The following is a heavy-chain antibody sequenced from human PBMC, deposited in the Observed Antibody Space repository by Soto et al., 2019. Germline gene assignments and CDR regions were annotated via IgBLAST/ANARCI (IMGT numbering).Heavy chain of an antibody. CDR3: ARDRDAMGEYFQH. Sequence: EVQLVESGGGLVKPGGSLRLSCAASGFTFSSYSMNWVRQAPGKGLEWVSSISSSSSYIYYADSVKGRFTISRDNAKNSLYLQMNSLRAEDTAVYYCARDRDAMGEYFQHWGQGTLVTVSS. J-gene: IGHJ1*01. CDR1: GFTFSSYS. D-gene: IGHD5-18*01. V-gene: IGHV3-21*01. CDR2: ISSSSSYI.